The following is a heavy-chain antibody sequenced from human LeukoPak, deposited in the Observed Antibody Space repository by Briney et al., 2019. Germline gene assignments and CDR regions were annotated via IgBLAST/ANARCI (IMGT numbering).Heavy chain of an antibody. CDR3: AREGCSGGSCYSGLGY. Sequence: GGSLRLSCAASGFTFSSYSMNWVRQAPGKGLEWVSSISSSSSYIYYADSVKGRFTISRDNAKNSLYLQMNSLRAEDTAVYYCAREGCSGGSCYSGLGYWGQGTLVTVSS. D-gene: IGHD2-15*01. CDR2: ISSSSSYI. CDR1: GFTFSSYS. J-gene: IGHJ4*02. V-gene: IGHV3-21*01.